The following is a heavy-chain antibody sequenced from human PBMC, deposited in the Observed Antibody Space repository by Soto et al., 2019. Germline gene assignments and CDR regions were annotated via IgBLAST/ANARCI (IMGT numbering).Heavy chain of an antibody. CDR2: MNPNSGNT. CDR3: ARGELYDFWSGYYEDYYYGMDV. CDR1: GYTFTSYD. D-gene: IGHD3-3*01. J-gene: IGHJ6*02. Sequence: ASVKVSCKASGYTFTSYDINWVRQATGQGLEWMGWMNPNSGNTGYAQKFQGRVTLTRNTSISTAYMELSSLRAEDTAVYYCARGELYDFWSGYYEDYYYGMDVWGQGTTVTVSS. V-gene: IGHV1-8*01.